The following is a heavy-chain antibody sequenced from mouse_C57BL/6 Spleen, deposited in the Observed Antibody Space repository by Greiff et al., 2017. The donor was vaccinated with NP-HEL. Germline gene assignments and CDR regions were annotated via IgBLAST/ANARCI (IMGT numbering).Heavy chain of an antibody. CDR2: IYPRDVST. D-gene: IGHD1-1*01. Sequence: VQLQQSDAELVKPGASVKISCKVSGYTFTDHTIHWMKQRPEQGLEWIGYIYPRDVSTKYNEKYKGKATFTADKSPSTAYMQLNSLTSEDSAVYFCARWAYGSSYWYFDVWGTGTTVTVSS. CDR1: GYTFTDHT. CDR3: ARWAYGSSYWYFDV. J-gene: IGHJ1*03. V-gene: IGHV1-78*01.